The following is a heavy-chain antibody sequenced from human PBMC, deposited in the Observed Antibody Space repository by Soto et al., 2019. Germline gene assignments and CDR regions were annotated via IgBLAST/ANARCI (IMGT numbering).Heavy chain of an antibody. V-gene: IGHV3-20*04. CDR3: ERSSDILTGYGYYYGMDV. J-gene: IGHJ6*02. CDR2: INWNGGST. Sequence: VQLVESGGGVVRPGGSLRLSCAASGFTFDDYGMSWVRQAPWKGLEWVSGINWNGGSTGYADSVKGRFTISRDNAKNPLYLQMNSLRAEDTALYYCERSSDILTGYGYYYGMDVWGQGTKVTVSS. CDR1: GFTFDDYG. D-gene: IGHD3-9*01.